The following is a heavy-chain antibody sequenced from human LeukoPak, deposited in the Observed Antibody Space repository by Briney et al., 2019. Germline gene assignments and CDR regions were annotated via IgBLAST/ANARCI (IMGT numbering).Heavy chain of an antibody. V-gene: IGHV3-11*03. CDR2: IGKSGSHT. CDR3: ARYPRSGGSSDY. J-gene: IGHJ4*02. CDR1: GFTFSNYY. D-gene: IGHD1-26*01. Sequence: GGSPRLSCAASGFTFSNYYMGWIRQAPGKGLEWVSYIGKSGSHTNYGDSVKGRFTIARDNAKNSLYLQMNSLRAEDTAVYYCARYPRSGGSSDYWGQGTLVTVSS.